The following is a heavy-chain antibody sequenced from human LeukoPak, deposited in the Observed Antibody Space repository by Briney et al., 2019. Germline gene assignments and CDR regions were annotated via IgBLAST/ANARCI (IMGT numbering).Heavy chain of an antibody. CDR2: ISYDGSNK. Sequence: GGSLRLSCAASGFTFSSYAMHWVRQAPGKGLEWVAVISYDGSNKYYADSVKGRFTISRDNAKNTVYVHMNSLRDEDTAVYYCARGGRYAYFLDYWGQGTLVTVSS. V-gene: IGHV3-30-3*01. D-gene: IGHD6-19*01. J-gene: IGHJ4*02. CDR1: GFTFSSYA. CDR3: ARGGRYAYFLDY.